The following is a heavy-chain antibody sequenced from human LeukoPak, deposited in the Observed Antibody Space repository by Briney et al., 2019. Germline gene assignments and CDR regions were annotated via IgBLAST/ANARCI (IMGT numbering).Heavy chain of an antibody. CDR3: AREDDSSGYN. CDR2: IIPIFGTA. D-gene: IGHD3-22*01. CDR1: GGTFSSYA. Sequence: SVKVSCKASGGTFSSYAISWVRQAPGQGLEWMGGIIPIFGTANYAQKFQGRVTITRDTSASTAYMELSSLRSEDTAVYYCAREDDSSGYNWGQGTLVTVSS. V-gene: IGHV1-69*05. J-gene: IGHJ4*02.